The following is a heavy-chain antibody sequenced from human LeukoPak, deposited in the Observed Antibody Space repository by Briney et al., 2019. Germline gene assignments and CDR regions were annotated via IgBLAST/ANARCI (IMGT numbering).Heavy chain of an antibody. J-gene: IGHJ4*02. V-gene: IGHV3-48*01. D-gene: IGHD2-15*01. CDR1: GFTFSSYS. CDR3: ARHAAWPPQDFDY. CDR2: ISTGSSAI. Sequence: PGGSLRLSCAASGFTFSSYSMNWVRQARGEGLEWVSYISTGSSAIYYADSVKGRFTISRDNAKNSLYLQMNSLRAEDTAVYYCARHAAWPPQDFDYWGQGTLVTVSS.